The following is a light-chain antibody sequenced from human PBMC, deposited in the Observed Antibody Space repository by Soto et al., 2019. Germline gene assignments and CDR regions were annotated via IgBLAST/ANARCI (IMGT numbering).Light chain of an antibody. CDR1: QTIINW. J-gene: IGKJ2*01. CDR3: QKYNSYTT. Sequence: DIQMTQSPSTLSASVGDRVTITCRASQTIINWLAWYQQKPGKAHKLLIYKASTLEGEVPSRFSGSGSETEFTLTINSLQPHDSATYYCQKYNSYTTFGQGTKVDIK. CDR2: KAS. V-gene: IGKV1-5*03.